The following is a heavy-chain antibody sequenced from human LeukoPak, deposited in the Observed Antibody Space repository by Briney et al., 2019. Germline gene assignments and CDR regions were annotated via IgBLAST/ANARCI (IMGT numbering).Heavy chain of an antibody. CDR1: GFSLTTYS. D-gene: IGHD1-26*01. Sequence: GGSLRLSCAASGFSLTTYSVKWVRQAPGKGLEWVSYISSSSSTVYYADSVKGRFTISRDNAKNSLYLQMNSLRAEDTAVYYCARGGGNYYYGMDVWGQGTTVTVSS. CDR3: ARGGGNYYYGMDV. CDR2: ISSSSSTV. J-gene: IGHJ6*02. V-gene: IGHV3-48*01.